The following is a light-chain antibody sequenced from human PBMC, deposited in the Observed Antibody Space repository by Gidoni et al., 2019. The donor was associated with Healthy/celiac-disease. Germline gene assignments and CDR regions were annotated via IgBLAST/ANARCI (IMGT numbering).Light chain of an antibody. J-gene: IGKJ4*01. V-gene: IGKV4-1*01. CDR1: QSVLYSSNNKNY. Sequence: DIVMTQSPDSLAVSLGERATINCKSSQSVLYSSNNKNYLAWYQQKPGQPPKRPIYWASTRESGVPDRFSGSGSGTDFTLTISSLQAEDVAVYYCQQYYSTPLTFGGXTKVEIK. CDR2: WAS. CDR3: QQYYSTPLT.